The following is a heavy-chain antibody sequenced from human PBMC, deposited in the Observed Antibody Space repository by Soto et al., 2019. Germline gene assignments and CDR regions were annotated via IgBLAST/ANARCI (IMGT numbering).Heavy chain of an antibody. CDR2: IQSKADGGTT. V-gene: IGHV3-15*01. Sequence: EVQLVESGGGLVKPGGSLRLSCAASGFTIYDAWMTWVRQAPGKGLEWVGRIQSKADGGTTHYAAPVRGRFTVSTDDSKNTLYLEMNSLKTDDTAVYYCERGLNWNDNYWGPGTLVTVSS. CDR3: ERGLNWNDNY. CDR1: GFTIYDAW. D-gene: IGHD1-1*01. J-gene: IGHJ4*02.